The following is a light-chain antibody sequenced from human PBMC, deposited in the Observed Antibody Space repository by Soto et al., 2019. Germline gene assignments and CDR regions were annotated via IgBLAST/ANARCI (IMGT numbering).Light chain of an antibody. V-gene: IGKV3-15*01. J-gene: IGKJ1*01. CDR1: QSISSSY. CDR2: GAS. CDR3: QQYNSWLWT. Sequence: EIVLTQSPGTLSLSTGERATLSCRSSQSISSSYLAWYQQKLGQAPRLLIYGASTRATGIPARFSGSGSGTEFTLIISSLQSEDSAVYYCQQYNSWLWTFGQGTKVDI.